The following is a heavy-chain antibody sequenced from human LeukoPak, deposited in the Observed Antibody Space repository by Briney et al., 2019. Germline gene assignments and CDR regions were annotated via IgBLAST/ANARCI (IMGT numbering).Heavy chain of an antibody. CDR3: ARGGDIAVVPAAMVGP. CDR1: GYTLTELS. J-gene: IGHJ5*02. V-gene: IGHV1-24*01. Sequence: GASVKVSCKVSGYTLTELSMHWVRQAPGKGLEWMGGFDPEDGETIYAQKFQGRLTMTRDTSTNTAYMELSSLRSEDTAVYYCARGGDIAVVPAAMVGPWGQGTLVTVSS. D-gene: IGHD2-2*01. CDR2: FDPEDGET.